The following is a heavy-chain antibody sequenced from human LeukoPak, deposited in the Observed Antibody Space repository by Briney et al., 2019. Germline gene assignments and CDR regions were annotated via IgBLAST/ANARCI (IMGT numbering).Heavy chain of an antibody. Sequence: PGGSLRLSCATSGFTFSNYWMTWVRQAPGKGLEWVANIKQDGSEKYYVDSVKGRFNISRDNAKNSLYLQMNSLRAEDTALYYCVRDADGGNSWFDTWGQGTLVTVSS. CDR1: GFTFSNYW. V-gene: IGHV3-7*03. CDR2: IKQDGSEK. CDR3: VRDADGGNSWFDT. J-gene: IGHJ5*02. D-gene: IGHD4-23*01.